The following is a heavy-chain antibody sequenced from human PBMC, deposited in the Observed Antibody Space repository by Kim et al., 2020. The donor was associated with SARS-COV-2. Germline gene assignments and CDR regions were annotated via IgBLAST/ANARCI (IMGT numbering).Heavy chain of an antibody. CDR3: ASLYGSGSYYNRGWFDP. CDR1: GGSISSYY. V-gene: IGHV4-59*01. CDR2: IYYSGST. D-gene: IGHD3-10*01. J-gene: IGHJ5*02. Sequence: SETLSLTCTVSGGSISSYYWSWIRQPPGKGLEWIGYIYYSGSTNYNPSLKSRVTISVDTSKNQFSLKLSSVTAADTAVYYCASLYGSGSYYNRGWFDPWGQGTLVTVSS.